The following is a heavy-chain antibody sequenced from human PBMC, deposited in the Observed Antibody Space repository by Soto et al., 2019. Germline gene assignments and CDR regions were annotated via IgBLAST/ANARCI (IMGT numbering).Heavy chain of an antibody. CDR2: IYYSGST. Sequence: LSLTCTVSGGSISSYYWSWIRQPPGKGLEWIGYIYYSGSTNYNPSLKSRVTISVDTSKNQFSLKLSSVTAADTAVYYCARDLSVDAFDIWGQGTMVTVSS. V-gene: IGHV4-59*01. J-gene: IGHJ3*02. CDR3: ARDLSVDAFDI. CDR1: GGSISSYY.